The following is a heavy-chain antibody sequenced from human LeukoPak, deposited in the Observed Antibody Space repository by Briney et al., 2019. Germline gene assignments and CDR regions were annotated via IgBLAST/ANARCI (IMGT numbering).Heavy chain of an antibody. CDR1: GFTFSSYG. Sequence: GGSLRLSCAASGFTFSSYGMHWVRQAPGKGLEWVAFIRYDGSNKYYADSVKGRFTFSRDNSKNTLYLQMNSLRAEDTAVYYCAKSPHSSGWYKRDNWFDPWGQGTLVTVSS. CDR2: IRYDGSNK. D-gene: IGHD6-19*01. J-gene: IGHJ5*02. CDR3: AKSPHSSGWYKRDNWFDP. V-gene: IGHV3-30*02.